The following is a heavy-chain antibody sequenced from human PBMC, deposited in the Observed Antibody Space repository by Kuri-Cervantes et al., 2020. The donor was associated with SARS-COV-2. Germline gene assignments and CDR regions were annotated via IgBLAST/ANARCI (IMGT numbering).Heavy chain of an antibody. V-gene: IGHV4-38-2*02. CDR1: GYSISSGYY. CDR3: ARGLENWFDP. J-gene: IGHJ5*02. Sequence: SETLSLTCTVSGYSISSGYYWGWIRQPPGKGLEWIGSIYHSGSTYYNPSLKSRVTISVDTSKNQFSLKLSSVTAADTAVYYCARGLENWFDPWGQGTLVTV. CDR2: IYHSGST.